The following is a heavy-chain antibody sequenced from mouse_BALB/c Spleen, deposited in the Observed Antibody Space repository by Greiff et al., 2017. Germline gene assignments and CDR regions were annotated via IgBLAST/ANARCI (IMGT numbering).Heavy chain of an antibody. CDR2: INPSTGYT. Sequence: VKLMESGAELAKPGASVKMSCKASGYTFTSYWMHWVKQRPGQGLEWIGYINPSTGYTEYNQKFKDKATLTADKSSSTAYMQLSSLTSEDSAVYYCARSGYRYTMDYWGQGTSVTVSS. V-gene: IGHV1-7*01. CDR1: GYTFTSYW. CDR3: ARSGYRYTMDY. D-gene: IGHD3-2*02. J-gene: IGHJ4*01.